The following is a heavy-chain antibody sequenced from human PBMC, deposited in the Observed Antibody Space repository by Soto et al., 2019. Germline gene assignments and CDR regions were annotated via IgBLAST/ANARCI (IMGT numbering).Heavy chain of an antibody. J-gene: IGHJ4*02. CDR3: ARHNYGSGSTYFDY. Sequence: QVQLQESGPGLVKPSETLSLTCTVSGGSISSYYWSWIRHPPGKGLEWIGYIYYRGSTNYNPSLKSRVNISVDTSKNQFSLKLNSMTAADTAVYYCARHNYGSGSTYFDYWGQGTLVTVSS. D-gene: IGHD3-10*01. CDR2: IYYRGST. V-gene: IGHV4-59*08. CDR1: GGSISSYY.